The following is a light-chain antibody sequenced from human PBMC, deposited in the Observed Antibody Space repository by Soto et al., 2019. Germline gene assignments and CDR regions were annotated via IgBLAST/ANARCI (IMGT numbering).Light chain of an antibody. J-gene: IGKJ1*01. CDR1: QSISRY. Sequence: IVLTQSPGTLSLSPGERTTLSCRASQSISRYLAWYQQKPGQGPRLLIYGASSRATGTPDRFSGSGSGTDFTLTINRLEPDDFALYYCQQYCSSPPTFGQGTKVEIK. CDR2: GAS. CDR3: QQYCSSPPT. V-gene: IGKV3-20*01.